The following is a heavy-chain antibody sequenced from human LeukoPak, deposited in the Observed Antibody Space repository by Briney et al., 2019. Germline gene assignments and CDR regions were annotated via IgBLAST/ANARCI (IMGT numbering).Heavy chain of an antibody. CDR3: ASLADTSMVTNFYYYGMDL. CDR2: IIPILGKP. V-gene: IGHV1-69*04. Sequence: SVKVSCKAPRGTFSNYALNWVRQAPGQGLEWMGRIIPILGKPSYAQKFQGRVTITADKPTSTAYMELSGLRFEDTAVYYCASLADTSMVTNFYYYGMDLWGQGTTVTVSS. J-gene: IGHJ6*02. D-gene: IGHD5-18*01. CDR1: RGTFSNYA.